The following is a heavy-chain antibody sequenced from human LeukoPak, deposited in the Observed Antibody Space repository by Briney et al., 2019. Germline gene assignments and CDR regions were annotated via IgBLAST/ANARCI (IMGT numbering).Heavy chain of an antibody. V-gene: IGHV4-59*12. CDR3: ARDCSGGSCYGYYYYYYGMDV. Sequence: SETLSLTCTVSGGSISSYYWSWIRQPPGKGLEWIGYIYYSGSTNYNPSLKSRVTISVDTSKNQFSLKLSSVTAADTAVYYCARDCSGGSCYGYYYYYYGMDVWGQGTTVTVSS. J-gene: IGHJ6*02. CDR2: IYYSGST. D-gene: IGHD2-15*01. CDR1: GGSISSYY.